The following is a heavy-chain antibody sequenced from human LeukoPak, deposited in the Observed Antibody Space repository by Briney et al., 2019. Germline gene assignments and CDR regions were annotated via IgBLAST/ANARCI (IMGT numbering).Heavy chain of an antibody. CDR3: ARSSITMVRGVIISRPSNWFDP. J-gene: IGHJ5*02. Sequence: SETLSLTCTVSGGSISSSSYYWGWIRQPPGKGLKWIGSIYYSGSTYYNPSLKSRVTISVDTSKNQFSLKLSSVTAADTAVYYCARSSITMVRGVIISRPSNWFDPWGQGTLVTVSS. CDR1: GGSISSSSYY. D-gene: IGHD3-10*01. V-gene: IGHV4-39*07. CDR2: IYYSGST.